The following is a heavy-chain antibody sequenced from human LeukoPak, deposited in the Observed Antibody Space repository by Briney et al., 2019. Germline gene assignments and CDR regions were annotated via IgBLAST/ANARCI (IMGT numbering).Heavy chain of an antibody. CDR2: IIPIFGTA. CDR1: GGTFSSYA. D-gene: IGHD3-3*01. Sequence: GASVKVSCKASGGTFSSYAISWVRQAPGQGLEWMGRIIPIFGTANYAQKFQGRVTITTDESTSTAYMELSSPRSEDTAVYYCARDRTAYDFWSGEGDWFDPWGQGTLVTVSS. V-gene: IGHV1-69*05. CDR3: ARDRTAYDFWSGEGDWFDP. J-gene: IGHJ5*02.